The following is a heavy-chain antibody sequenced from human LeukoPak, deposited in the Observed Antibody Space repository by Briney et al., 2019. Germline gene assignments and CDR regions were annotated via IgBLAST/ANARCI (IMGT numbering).Heavy chain of an antibody. CDR3: AKTVTMDYYYYGMDV. V-gene: IGHV1-69*04. D-gene: IGHD4-17*01. CDR2: IIPILGIA. J-gene: IGHJ6*02. Sequence: ASVKVSCKASGGTFSSYAISWVRQAPGQGLEWMGRIIPILGIANYAQKFQGRVTITADKSTSTAYVELSSLRSEDTAVYYCAKTVTMDYYYYGMDVWGQGTTVTVSS. CDR1: GGTFSSYA.